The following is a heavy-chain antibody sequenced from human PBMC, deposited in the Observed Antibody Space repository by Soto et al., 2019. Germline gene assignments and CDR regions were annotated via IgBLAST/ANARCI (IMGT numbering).Heavy chain of an antibody. Sequence: ASVKVSCKVSGYTLTELSMHWVRQAPGKGLEWMGGFDPEDGETIYAQKFQGRVTMTEDTSTDTAYMELSSLRSEDTAVYYCATSLLRFLEWFGTSYGMDVWGQGTTVTVSS. J-gene: IGHJ6*02. CDR3: ATSLLRFLEWFGTSYGMDV. CDR1: GYTLTELS. D-gene: IGHD3-3*01. V-gene: IGHV1-24*01. CDR2: FDPEDGET.